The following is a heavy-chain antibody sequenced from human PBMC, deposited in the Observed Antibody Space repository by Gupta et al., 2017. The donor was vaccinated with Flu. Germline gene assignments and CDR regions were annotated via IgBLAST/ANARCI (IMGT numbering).Heavy chain of an antibody. CDR2: INPTSGDT. Sequence: QVQLVQSGAEVRQPGASVRVPCKASGYSFTAYYIHWVRQAPGQGLEWMGRINPTSGDTNYAQKFQGRVTVTRDTSISTAFMELNRLISDDTAVYYCARAYYYDSSAFYVDDWGQGTLVTVSA. D-gene: IGHD3-22*01. J-gene: IGHJ4*02. CDR1: GYSFTAYY. V-gene: IGHV1-2*06. CDR3: ARAYYYDSSAFYVDD.